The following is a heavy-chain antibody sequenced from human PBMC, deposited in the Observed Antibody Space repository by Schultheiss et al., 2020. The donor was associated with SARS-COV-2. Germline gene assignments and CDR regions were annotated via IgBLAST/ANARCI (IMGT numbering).Heavy chain of an antibody. J-gene: IGHJ4*02. CDR2: ISWNSGSI. CDR3: ARSLDYDFWSGYYFDY. Sequence: GGSLRLSCAASGFTFSSYAMSWVRQAPGKGLEWVSGISWNSGSIGYADSVKGRFTISRDNAKNSLYLQMNSLRAEDTAVYYCARSLDYDFWSGYYFDYWGQGTLVTVSS. D-gene: IGHD3-3*01. V-gene: IGHV3-9*01. CDR1: GFTFSSYA.